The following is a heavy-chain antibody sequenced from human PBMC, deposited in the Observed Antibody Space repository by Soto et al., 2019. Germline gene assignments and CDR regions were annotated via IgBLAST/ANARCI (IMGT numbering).Heavy chain of an antibody. D-gene: IGHD4-17*01. CDR2: IYYSGST. V-gene: IGHV4-31*03. CDR1: GGSISSGGYY. CDR3: ASGTTVTVDSATTDPNFDY. Sequence: PSEALSLTCTVSGGSISSGGYYWSWIRQHPGKGLEWIGYIYYSGSTYYNPSLKSRVTISVDTSKNQFSLKLSSVTAADTAVYYCASGTTVTVDSATTDPNFDYWGQGTLVTAPQ. J-gene: IGHJ4*02.